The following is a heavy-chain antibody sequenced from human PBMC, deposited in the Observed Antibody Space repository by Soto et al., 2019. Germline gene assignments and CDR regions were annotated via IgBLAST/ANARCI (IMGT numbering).Heavy chain of an antibody. CDR3: AGDRYGSGSYFDY. V-gene: IGHV3-33*01. Sequence: QVQLVESGGGVVQPGRSLRLSCAASGFTFSSYAMHWVRQAPGKGLEWVALMWYDESNKYYADSVKGRFTISRDNSKDTLYLEMNSLRAEDTAVYYCAGDRYGSGSYFDYWGQGTLVTVSS. D-gene: IGHD3-10*01. CDR1: GFTFSSYA. CDR2: MWYDESNK. J-gene: IGHJ4*02.